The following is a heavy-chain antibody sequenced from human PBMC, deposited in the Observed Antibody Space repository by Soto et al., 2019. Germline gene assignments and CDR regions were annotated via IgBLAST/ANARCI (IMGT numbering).Heavy chain of an antibody. J-gene: IGHJ4*02. CDR2: IKSKTDGGTP. D-gene: IGHD4-4*01. CDR3: TTDLTTLIPQVDY. Sequence: EVQLVEFGGGLVKPGGSLRLSCAASGFTFNSSWMNWVRQAPGKGLEWVGRIKSKTDGGTPDYAAPVKGRFTISRDDSKDTLYLQLNSLKTEDTAVYYCTTDLTTLIPQVDYWGQGTLVTVSS. CDR1: GFTFNSSW. V-gene: IGHV3-15*07.